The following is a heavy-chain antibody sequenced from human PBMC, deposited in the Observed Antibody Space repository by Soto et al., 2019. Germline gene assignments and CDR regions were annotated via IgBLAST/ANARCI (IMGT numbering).Heavy chain of an antibody. CDR2: ISYDGRDE. Sequence: QVQLVESGGGVVQPGRSLRLSCTASGFTFSNYAIHWVRQAPGKGLEWVALISYDGRDEYYADSVKGRFTISRDNSKNTLDLQMNSLRAEDTGMFYCARDSRTDGYKYDYFDYWGQGTLVTVSS. CDR1: GFTFSNYA. J-gene: IGHJ4*02. D-gene: IGHD5-12*01. CDR3: ARDSRTDGYKYDYFDY. V-gene: IGHV3-30*04.